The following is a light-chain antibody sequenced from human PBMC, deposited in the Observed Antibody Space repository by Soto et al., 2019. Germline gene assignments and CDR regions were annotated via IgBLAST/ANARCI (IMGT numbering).Light chain of an antibody. CDR3: QKYYCARALS. CDR2: VAS. J-gene: IGKJ4*01. CDR1: QGISNY. V-gene: IGKV1-27*01. Sequence: DIQMTQSPSSLSASVGDRVTFTCRASQGISNYLAWYQQKPGKVPKLLIYVASTLQSGVPSRFSGIGSGTYFTLTISSLQPEDVATYYCQKYYCARALSFGGGTKVEIK.